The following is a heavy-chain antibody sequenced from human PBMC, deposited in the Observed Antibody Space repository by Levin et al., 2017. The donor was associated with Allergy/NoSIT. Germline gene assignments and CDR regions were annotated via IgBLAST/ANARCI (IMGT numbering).Heavy chain of an antibody. Sequence: PGGSLRLSCKGSGYSFTSYWIGWVRQMPGKGLEWMGIIYPGDSDTRYSPSFQGQVTISADKSISTAYLQWSSLKASDTAMYYCARTEGYYYGSGSYYNDGVRWFDYWGQGTLVTVSS. J-gene: IGHJ4*02. CDR1: GYSFTSYW. D-gene: IGHD3-10*01. CDR2: IYPGDSDT. CDR3: ARTEGYYYGSGSYYNDGVRWFDY. V-gene: IGHV5-51*01.